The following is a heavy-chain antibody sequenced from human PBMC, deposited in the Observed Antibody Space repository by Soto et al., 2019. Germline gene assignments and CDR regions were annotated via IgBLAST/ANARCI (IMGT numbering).Heavy chain of an antibody. Sequence: GESLKISCKASGYDFTNYWIAWVRQTPGRGLEWMGMIYPGDSDIRYNPSFRGRVTISADKSITSAFVQWGSLKASDSAIYYCARFRAPRRQLISMSFHLWGRGTLVTVS. V-gene: IGHV5-51*01. CDR3: ARFRAPRRQLISMSFHL. J-gene: IGHJ3*01. CDR1: GYDFTNYW. D-gene: IGHD6-13*01. CDR2: IYPGDSDI.